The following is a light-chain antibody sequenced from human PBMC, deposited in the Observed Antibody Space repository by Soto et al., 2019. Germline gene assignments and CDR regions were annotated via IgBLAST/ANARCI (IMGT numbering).Light chain of an antibody. CDR3: QQYGSSPGT. J-gene: IGKJ5*01. CDR1: QSVSSSY. V-gene: IGKV3-20*01. Sequence: EIVLTQSPGTLSLSPWEIATLSCRASQSVSSSYLAWYQQKPGQAPRLLIYGASSRATGIPDRFSGSGSGTDFTLTISRLEPEDFAVYYCQQYGSSPGTFGQGTRLENK. CDR2: GAS.